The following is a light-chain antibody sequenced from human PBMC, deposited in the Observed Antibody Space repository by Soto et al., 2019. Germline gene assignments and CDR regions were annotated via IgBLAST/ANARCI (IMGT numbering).Light chain of an antibody. V-gene: IGKV3-15*01. CDR3: QHYDNWPPWT. CDR1: QSVSSY. J-gene: IGKJ1*01. Sequence: EIVLTQSPANLSLSPGERATLSCSASQSVSSYLAWYQQKPGQAPRLLIYAASARATGIPARFRGSGSGTEFTLTISSLQSEDFAVYYCQHYDNWPPWTFGQGTKVDIK. CDR2: AAS.